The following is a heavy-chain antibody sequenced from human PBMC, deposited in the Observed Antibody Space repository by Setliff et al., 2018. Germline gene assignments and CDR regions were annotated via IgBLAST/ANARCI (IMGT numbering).Heavy chain of an antibody. Sequence: SETLSLTCTVSGGSISSSDFYWGWIRQPPGKGLEWIGSIYYSGTTYYNPSPKSPVTISIDTSKNQFSLKLSSVTAADTAIYYCARHDARGYYYYMDVWGEGTTVTVSS. CDR2: IYYSGTT. CDR3: ARHDARGYYYYMDV. J-gene: IGHJ6*03. V-gene: IGHV4-39*01. CDR1: GGSISSSDFY. D-gene: IGHD3-10*01.